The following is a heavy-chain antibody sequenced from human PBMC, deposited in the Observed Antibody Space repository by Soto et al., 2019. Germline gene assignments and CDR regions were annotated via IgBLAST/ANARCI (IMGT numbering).Heavy chain of an antibody. D-gene: IGHD1-26*01. J-gene: IGHJ4*02. CDR3: ARGSDVGLRFDY. CDR1: GYTFTSYA. Sequence: ASVKVSCKASGYTFTSYAMHWVRQAPGQRLEWMGWINAGNGNTKYSQKFQGRVTITRDTSASTAYVELSSLRSEDTAVYYCARGSDVGLRFDYWGQGTLVTVSS. V-gene: IGHV1-3*01. CDR2: INAGNGNT.